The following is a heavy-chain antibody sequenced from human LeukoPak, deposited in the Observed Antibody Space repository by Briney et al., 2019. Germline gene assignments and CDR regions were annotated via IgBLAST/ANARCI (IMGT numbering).Heavy chain of an antibody. D-gene: IGHD3-22*01. CDR2: INPSGGST. V-gene: IGHV1-46*01. J-gene: IGHJ4*02. Sequence: ASVKVSCKASGYTFSSYYMHWVRQAPGQGLEWMGIINPSGGSTKYAQKLQGRVTMSRATSTRTVYMELSSLRSEDTAVYYCARDDSSGPQVYWGQGTLVTVSS. CDR3: ARDDSSGPQVY. CDR1: GYTFSSYY.